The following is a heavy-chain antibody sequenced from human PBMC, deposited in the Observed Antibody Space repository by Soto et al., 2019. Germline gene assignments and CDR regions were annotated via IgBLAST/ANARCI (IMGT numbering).Heavy chain of an antibody. V-gene: IGHV1-18*01. CDR1: GYTFTSYG. Sequence: GASVKVSCKASGYTFTSYGISWVRQAPGQGLEWMGWISAYNGNTNYAQKLQGRVTMTTDTSTSTAYMELRSLRSDDTAVYYCARGPPRLYDSSGYYYVAYWGQGTLVTVSS. J-gene: IGHJ4*02. D-gene: IGHD3-22*01. CDR2: ISAYNGNT. CDR3: ARGPPRLYDSSGYYYVAY.